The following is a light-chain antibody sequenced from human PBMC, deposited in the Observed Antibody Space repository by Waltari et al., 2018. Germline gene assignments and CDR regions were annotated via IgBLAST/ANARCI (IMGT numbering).Light chain of an antibody. CDR1: SLRSYY. Sequence: SSELTQDPAVSVALGQPVRITCQGDSLRSYYASWYQQKPGQAPGLVIYGKNNRPSGIPDRFSGSSSGNTASLTITGAQAEDEADYYCNSRDSSGNVVFGGGTKLTVL. CDR2: GKN. V-gene: IGLV3-19*01. CDR3: NSRDSSGNVV. J-gene: IGLJ2*01.